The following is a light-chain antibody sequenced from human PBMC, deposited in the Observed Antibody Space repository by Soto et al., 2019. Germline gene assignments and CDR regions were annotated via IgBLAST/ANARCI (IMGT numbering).Light chain of an antibody. V-gene: IGKV1-6*01. CDR2: AAS. CDR3: LQDSNYPLT. J-gene: IGKJ4*01. Sequence: IQMTQSPSSLSASVGDRVTITCRASQSISSYLNWYQQKPGKAPKLLIYAASSLQSGVPSRFSGSGSGTDFTLTISGLQPDDFATYYCLQDSNYPLTFGGGTKVEVK. CDR1: QSISSY.